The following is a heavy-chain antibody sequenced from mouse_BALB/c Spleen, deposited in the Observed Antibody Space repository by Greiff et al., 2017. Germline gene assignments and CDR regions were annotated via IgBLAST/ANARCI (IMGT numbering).Heavy chain of an antibody. D-gene: IGHD2-4*01. CDR1: GYTFTDYN. Sequence: EVQLQQSGPELVKPGASLKIPCKASGYTFTDYNMDWVKQSHGKSLEWIGDINPNNGGTIYNQKFKGKATLTVDKSSSTAYMELRSLTSEDTAVYYCARRGYDSWFAYWGQGTLVTVSA. CDR2: INPNNGGT. V-gene: IGHV1-18*01. CDR3: ARRGYDSWFAY. J-gene: IGHJ3*01.